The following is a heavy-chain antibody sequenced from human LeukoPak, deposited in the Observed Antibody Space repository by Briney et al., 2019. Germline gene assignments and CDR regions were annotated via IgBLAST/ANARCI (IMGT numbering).Heavy chain of an antibody. CDR3: ARLGLPYYYYYMDV. V-gene: IGHV1-18*01. J-gene: IGHJ6*03. D-gene: IGHD1-7*01. CDR2: IISYNGKT. Sequence: ASVKVSCKASGGTFSSYAISWVRQAPGQGLEWMGWIISYNGKTNYAQKLQGRITMTTDTSTSTAYMELRSLRSDDTAVYYCARLGLPYYYYYMDVWGKGTTVTVSS. CDR1: GGTFSSYA.